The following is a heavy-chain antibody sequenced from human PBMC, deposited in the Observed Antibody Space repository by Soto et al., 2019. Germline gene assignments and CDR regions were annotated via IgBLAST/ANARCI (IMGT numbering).Heavy chain of an antibody. V-gene: IGHV1-69*13. CDR2: VVPIFGVT. CDR1: GGIFRSYA. D-gene: IGHD3-10*01. Sequence: SVKVSCKVSGGIFRSYAISWVRQAPGQGLEWMGGVVPIFGVTNYAQKFQGRITITADESTSTAYMELNTLRSDDTAVYYCARPNEGGYSANHHYYYALDVWGQGTTVTVSS. CDR3: ARPNEGGYSANHHYYYALDV. J-gene: IGHJ6*02.